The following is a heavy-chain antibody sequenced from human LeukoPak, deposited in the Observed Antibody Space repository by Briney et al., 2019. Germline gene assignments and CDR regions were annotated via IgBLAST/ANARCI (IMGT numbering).Heavy chain of an antibody. CDR3: AKVQRRYDSSGYYYDHYYYYYMDV. Sequence: PSQTLSLTCTVSGGSISSDDYYWSWIRQPAGKGLEWIGRIYTSGSTKYNPSLKSRVTMSVDTSKNQFSLKLSSVTAADTAVYCCAKVQRRYDSSGYYYDHYYYYYMDVWGKGTTVTVSS. V-gene: IGHV4-61*02. CDR1: GGSISSDDYY. J-gene: IGHJ6*03. CDR2: IYTSGST. D-gene: IGHD3-22*01.